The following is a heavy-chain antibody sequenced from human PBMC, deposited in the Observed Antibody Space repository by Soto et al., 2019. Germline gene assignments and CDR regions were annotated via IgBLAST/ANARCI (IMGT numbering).Heavy chain of an antibody. Sequence: QVQLQESGPGLVKPSQTLSLTCTVSGGSISSGGYYWSWIRQHPGKGLEWIGYIYYSGSTYYNPSLKSQVTIAEDTSKNQFSLKLSSVTAADTAVYYCARDVDWGSYRRFDPWGQGTLVTVSS. J-gene: IGHJ5*02. V-gene: IGHV4-31*01. CDR3: ARDVDWGSYRRFDP. D-gene: IGHD3-16*02. CDR1: GGSISSGGYY. CDR2: IYYSGST.